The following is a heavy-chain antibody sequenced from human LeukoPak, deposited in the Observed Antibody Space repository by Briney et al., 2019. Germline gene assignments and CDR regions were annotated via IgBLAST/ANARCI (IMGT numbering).Heavy chain of an antibody. Sequence: PTETLSLTCTVSGGSLSSSSYYWGWIRQPPAKGLEWIRSIYDSQITYYNPSLKSRVTISVHTSKNQFSLKRSSVTAAYTAVYYGARGSITVIVNYWGQGTLVTVS. D-gene: IGHD3-22*01. V-gene: IGHV4-39*07. J-gene: IGHJ4*02. CDR3: ARGSITVIVNY. CDR1: GGSLSSSSYY. CDR2: IYDSQIT.